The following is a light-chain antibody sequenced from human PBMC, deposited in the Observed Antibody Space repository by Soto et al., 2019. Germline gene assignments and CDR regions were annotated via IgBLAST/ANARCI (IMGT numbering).Light chain of an antibody. CDR1: SGSITTNY. CDR3: QSYDTVWV. CDR2: EDD. Sequence: NFMLTQPHSVSASPGKTVTISCTRSSGSITTNYVQWYQHRPGRSPTTVIYEDDQRPSGVPDRFSGSIDRSSNSASLIISGLKTEDEADYYCQSYDTVWVLGGGTKVTVL. J-gene: IGLJ3*02. V-gene: IGLV6-57*01.